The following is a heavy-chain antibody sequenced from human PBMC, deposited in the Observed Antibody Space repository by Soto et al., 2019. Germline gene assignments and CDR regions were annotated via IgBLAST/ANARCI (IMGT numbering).Heavy chain of an antibody. D-gene: IGHD2-21*01. CDR2: MYSDGKT. J-gene: IGHJ4*02. Sequence: EVQLVESGGGLIQPGGSLRLSCATSGFVVSRNYMNWVRQAPGKGLEWVSVMYSDGKTYYAESMKGRFTISRDNSKNTVFLHMNSLRAEDTAVYYCARSPYCGTECNSGYLDFWGQGSLVTVSS. CDR3: ARSPYCGTECNSGYLDF. CDR1: GFVVSRNY. V-gene: IGHV3-53*01.